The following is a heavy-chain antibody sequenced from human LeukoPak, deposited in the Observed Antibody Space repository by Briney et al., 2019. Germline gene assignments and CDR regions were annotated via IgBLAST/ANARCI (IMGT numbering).Heavy chain of an antibody. D-gene: IGHD3-9*01. Sequence: GGSLRLSCAASGFTFSSYAMSWVRQAPGKGLEWVSAISGSGGSTYYADSVKGRFTISRDNSKNTLYLQTNSLRAEDTAVYYCATHYDILTGYYSPFEYWGQGTLVTVSS. V-gene: IGHV3-23*01. J-gene: IGHJ4*02. CDR1: GFTFSSYA. CDR2: ISGSGGST. CDR3: ATHYDILTGYYSPFEY.